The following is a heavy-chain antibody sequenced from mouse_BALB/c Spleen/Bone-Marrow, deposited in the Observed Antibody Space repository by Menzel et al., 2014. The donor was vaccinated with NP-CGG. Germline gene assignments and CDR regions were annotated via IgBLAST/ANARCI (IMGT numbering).Heavy chain of an antibody. CDR1: GYTFTDYA. V-gene: IGHV1-67*01. Sequence: VKLQESGAELVRPGVSVKISCKGSGYTFTDYAVHWVKQSHTKSLEWIGLISSYYGDATYNQKFKGKATMTVDKSSSTAFLELARLTSEDSAIYYGARSGKVRNAMDYWGQGTSVTVSS. J-gene: IGHJ4*01. CDR3: ARSGKVRNAMDY. CDR2: ISSYYGDA.